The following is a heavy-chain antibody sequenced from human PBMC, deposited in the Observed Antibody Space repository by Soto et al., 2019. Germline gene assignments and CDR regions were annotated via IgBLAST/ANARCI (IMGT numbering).Heavy chain of an antibody. V-gene: IGHV3-23*01. Sequence: EVQLLESGGGLVQSGGSLRLSCAASGFTFSNFGMNWVRQAPGKGLEWVAHISNNGAGTFYADPVRGRFTISRDTSKNTLYLQMNSLRVEDTALYDCARESEDLTSNFDYWGQGTLVTVSS. CDR2: ISNNGAGT. CDR1: GFTFSNFG. J-gene: IGHJ4*02. CDR3: ARESEDLTSNFDY.